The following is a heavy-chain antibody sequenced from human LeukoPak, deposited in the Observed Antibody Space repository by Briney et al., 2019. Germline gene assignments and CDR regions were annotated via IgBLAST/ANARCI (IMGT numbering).Heavy chain of an antibody. D-gene: IGHD3-22*01. CDR2: IHYSGFT. CDR3: SRREDSGTSGYYGL. V-gene: IGHV4-59*08. CDR1: GGSIVSYH. Sequence: PSETLSPTCTVSGGSIVSYHWSWIRQPPGKGLEWIGYIHYSGFTNYNPSLKSRVTISVDTSKNQLSLKLSSVTAADTAVYYCSRREDSGTSGYYGLWGQGTLVTVSS. J-gene: IGHJ4*02.